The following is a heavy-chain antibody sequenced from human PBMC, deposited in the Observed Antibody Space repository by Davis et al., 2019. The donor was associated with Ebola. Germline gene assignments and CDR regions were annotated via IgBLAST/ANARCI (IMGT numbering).Heavy chain of an antibody. D-gene: IGHD3-9*01. V-gene: IGHV3-20*01. CDR3: ARVNAVTGYSRFDS. CDR2: INWNGGSS. Sequence: PGGSLRLSCAASGFTFDDYAMTWVRQAPGKGLEWVSGINWNGGSSGYADSVKGRFTISRDNAKKSLYLQMNGLRAEDTAFYHCARVNAVTGYSRFDSWGLGTLVTVSS. CDR1: GFTFDDYA. J-gene: IGHJ5*01.